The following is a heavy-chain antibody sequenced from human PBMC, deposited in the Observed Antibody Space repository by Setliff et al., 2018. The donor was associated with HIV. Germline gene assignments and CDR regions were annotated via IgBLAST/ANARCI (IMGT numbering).Heavy chain of an antibody. D-gene: IGHD3-9*01. CDR1: GVSISDYY. V-gene: IGHV4-59*08. Sequence: SETLSLTCTVSGVSISDYYWSWIRQPPGKGLEWIGYIYIYNSGSTNYNPSLKSRVTILVDSSRNQFSLRLSSVTAADTAVYYCARHRYYDILFDPWGQGTLVTV. CDR3: ARHRYYDILFDP. CDR2: IYIYNSGST. J-gene: IGHJ5*02.